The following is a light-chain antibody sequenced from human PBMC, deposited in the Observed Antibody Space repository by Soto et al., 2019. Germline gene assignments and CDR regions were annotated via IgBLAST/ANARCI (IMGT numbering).Light chain of an antibody. Sequence: QAVVTQEPSLTVSPGGTVTLTCGSSTGAVTSGHYPYWFQQKPGQAPRTLIYDTSNKHSWTPARFSGSLLGGKAALTLSGAQPEDEAEYYCLLSYSGAQAVFGGRTKVTVL. CDR3: LLSYSGAQAV. J-gene: IGLJ2*01. CDR2: DTS. V-gene: IGLV7-46*01. CDR1: TGAVTSGHY.